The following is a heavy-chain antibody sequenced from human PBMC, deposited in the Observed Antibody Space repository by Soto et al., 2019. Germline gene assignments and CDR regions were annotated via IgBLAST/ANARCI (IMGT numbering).Heavy chain of an antibody. D-gene: IGHD2-8*01. CDR3: AHMGYTNGYVDY. CDR1: GFSLSTTGVG. V-gene: IGHV2-5*02. Sequence: QISLRESGPTLVKPTQTLTLTCSFSGFSLSTTGVGVGWIRQSPGKALEWLAVIYWDEDKSYSPSLKSRLTITKDTSKNQVVLTMTNMDPVDTATYYCAHMGYTNGYVDYWGQGTLVTVSS. CDR2: IYWDEDK. J-gene: IGHJ4*02.